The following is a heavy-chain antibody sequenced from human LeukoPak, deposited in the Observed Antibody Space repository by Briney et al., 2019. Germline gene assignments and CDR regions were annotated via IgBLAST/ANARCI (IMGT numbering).Heavy chain of an antibody. J-gene: IGHJ6*02. CDR1: GYSFTSYW. V-gene: IGHV5-51*01. D-gene: IGHD1-1*01. CDR3: ARLEFGTPGYYGMDV. CDR2: IYPGDSDT. Sequence: GESLKISCKGSGYSFTSYWIGWVRQMPGKGLEWMGIIYPGDSDTRYSPSFQGQVTISADKSISTAYLQWSSLKASDTAMYYCARLEFGTPGYYGMDVWGQGTTVTVSS.